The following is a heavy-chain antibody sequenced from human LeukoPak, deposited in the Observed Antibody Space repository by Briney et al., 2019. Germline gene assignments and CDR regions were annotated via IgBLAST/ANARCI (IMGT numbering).Heavy chain of an antibody. J-gene: IGHJ4*02. CDR2: ISGSGSST. CDR3: AKGDPYSSGWYSDY. Sequence: GGSLRLSCAASGITFSSYAMTWVRQAPGKGLEWVSTISGSGSSTYYAGSVKGRFTISRDNSKNTLYLQMNSLRAEDTAVYYCAKGDPYSSGWYSDYWGQGTLVTVSS. D-gene: IGHD6-19*01. V-gene: IGHV3-23*01. CDR1: GITFSSYA.